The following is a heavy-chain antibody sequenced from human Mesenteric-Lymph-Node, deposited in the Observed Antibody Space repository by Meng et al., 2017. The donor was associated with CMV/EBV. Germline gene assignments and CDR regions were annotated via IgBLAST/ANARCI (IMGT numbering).Heavy chain of an antibody. J-gene: IGHJ4*02. CDR3: ARDKSQDSYGSGSYYNFDY. CDR1: RGHA. D-gene: IGHD3-10*01. V-gene: IGHV1-69*06. CDR2: INPMFGPA. Sequence: RGHAITWVRQAPGQGLEWMGGINPMFGPARYAQKFQDRVTITADRSTSTAYMELSSLRSEDTAVYYCARDKSQDSYGSGSYYNFDYWGQGTLVTVSS.